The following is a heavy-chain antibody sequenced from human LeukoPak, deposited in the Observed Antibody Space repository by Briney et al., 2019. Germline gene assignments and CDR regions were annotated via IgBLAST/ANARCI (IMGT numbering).Heavy chain of an antibody. Sequence: GGSLRLSCAASGFTFSSYVMRWVSQAPGKGLEWVSRITGSGSSTFYADSVKGRFTISRDNSKNTVSLQMSGLRAEDTAVYYCAKRERQSFAYWGQGTLVTVSS. D-gene: IGHD6-19*01. CDR3: AKRERQSFAY. J-gene: IGHJ4*02. V-gene: IGHV3-23*01. CDR2: ITGSGSST. CDR1: GFTFSSYV.